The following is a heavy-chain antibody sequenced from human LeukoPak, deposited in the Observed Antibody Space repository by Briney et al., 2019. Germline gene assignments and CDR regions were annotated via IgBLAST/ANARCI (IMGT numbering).Heavy chain of an antibody. CDR2: IIPIFGTA. J-gene: IGHJ4*02. Sequence: ASVKVSCKASGGTFSSYAISWVRQAPGQGLEWMGGIIPIFGTANYAQKFQGRVTITADESTSTAYMELSSLRSEDTAVYYCARGPITFGGVIAYFDYWGQGTLVTVSS. CDR3: ARGPITFGGVIAYFDY. D-gene: IGHD3-16*02. CDR1: GGTFSSYA. V-gene: IGHV1-69*13.